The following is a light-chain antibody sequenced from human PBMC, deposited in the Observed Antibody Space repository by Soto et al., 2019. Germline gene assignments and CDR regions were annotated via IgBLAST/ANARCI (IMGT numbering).Light chain of an antibody. V-gene: IGKV3-15*01. CDR1: QSVRSN. J-gene: IGKJ4*01. CDR2: DSS. CDR3: QQYNNWPDT. Sequence: EIVMTQSPATLSVSPGDTATLSCRASQSVRSNLAWYQHKPGQAPRLLIYDSSTRATGIPAKFSGSGSGTEFTLTISSLQSEDFAIYYCQQYNNWPDTFGGGTKVEIK.